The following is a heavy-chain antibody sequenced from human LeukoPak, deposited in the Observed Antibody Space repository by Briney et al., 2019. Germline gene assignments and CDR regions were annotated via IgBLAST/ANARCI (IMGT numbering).Heavy chain of an antibody. V-gene: IGHV2-5*02. CDR2: IYWDDDK. CDR3: AHLGYCSGGSCLVFDY. J-gene: IGHJ4*02. D-gene: IGHD2-15*01. Sequence: SGPTLLQPTPTLTLTSTFSGFSLSTRGVGVGWIRQPPGKALVWLTLIYWDDDKRYTPSLKSRLTITKDTSKNQVVLTMTNMDPVDTATYYCAHLGYCSGGSCLVFDYWGQGTLVTVSS. CDR1: GFSLSTRGVG.